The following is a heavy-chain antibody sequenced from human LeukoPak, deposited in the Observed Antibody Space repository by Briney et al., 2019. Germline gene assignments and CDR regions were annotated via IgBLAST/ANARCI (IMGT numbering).Heavy chain of an antibody. Sequence: PGGSLRLSCTASGFTFSSYWMHWVRQAPGKGLVWVSRTNSDGSTTTYADSVKGRFTISRDNAKNTLYLQMNSLRVEDTAVYYCARPHTGFDSWGQGTLVTVSS. V-gene: IGHV3-74*01. CDR2: TNSDGSTT. CDR1: GFTFSSYW. CDR3: ARPHTGFDS. J-gene: IGHJ4*02.